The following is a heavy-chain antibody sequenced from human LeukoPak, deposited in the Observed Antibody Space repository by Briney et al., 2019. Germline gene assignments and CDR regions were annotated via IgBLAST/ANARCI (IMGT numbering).Heavy chain of an antibody. CDR1: GFTFSSYA. CDR3: ARDKVDTDKVAEYYFDY. Sequence: GGSLRLSCAASGFTFSSYAMHWVRQAPGKGLEWVAIISYDGNNKYYADSVKGRFTISRDNSKNTLYLQMNSLRAEDTAVYYCARDKVDTDKVAEYYFDYWGQGTLVTVSS. CDR2: ISYDGNNK. J-gene: IGHJ4*02. D-gene: IGHD5-18*01. V-gene: IGHV3-30-3*01.